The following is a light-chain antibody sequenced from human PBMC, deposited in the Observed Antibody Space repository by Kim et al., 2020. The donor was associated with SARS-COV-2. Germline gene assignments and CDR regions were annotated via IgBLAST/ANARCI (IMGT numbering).Light chain of an antibody. CDR3: QQYEDLPLT. CDR1: QDIRNS. Sequence: DIQMTQSPSSLSASVGDRVTITCQASQDIRNSLNWFQQKPGKAPKLLIYDASTLETGVPSRFSGSGSGTDFIFTISSLQPEDIATYFCQQYEDLPLTFGGGTKVDIK. J-gene: IGKJ4*01. CDR2: DAS. V-gene: IGKV1-33*01.